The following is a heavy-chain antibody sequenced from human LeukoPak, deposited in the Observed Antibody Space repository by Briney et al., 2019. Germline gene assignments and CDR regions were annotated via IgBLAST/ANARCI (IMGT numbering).Heavy chain of an antibody. Sequence: GESLKISCEGSGYSFTKHWISWVRQMPGKSLEWMGRGNPSDSYTDYSPACQGHVTTSADKSISIAYLQWSSLKASDTAMYYCARLGYCSGGSCYSRTHDAFDIWGQGTMVTVSS. CDR3: ARLGYCSGGSCYSRTHDAFDI. D-gene: IGHD2-15*01. CDR2: GNPSDSYT. CDR1: GYSFTKHW. J-gene: IGHJ3*02. V-gene: IGHV5-10-1*01.